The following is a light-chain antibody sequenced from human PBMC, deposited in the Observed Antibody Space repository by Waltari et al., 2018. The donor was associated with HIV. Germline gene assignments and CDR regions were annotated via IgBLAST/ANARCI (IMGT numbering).Light chain of an antibody. CDR3: QQYGGSPIT. J-gene: IGKJ5*01. Sequence: EIVLTQSPGTLSLSPGEQATLSCRASQSVNINYLAWYQHKPGQAPRLLIYGASSRATGIPDRFSGSGSGTDVTLTISRLEPEDSAVYYCQQYGGSPITFGQGTRLEIK. V-gene: IGKV3-20*01. CDR2: GAS. CDR1: QSVNINY.